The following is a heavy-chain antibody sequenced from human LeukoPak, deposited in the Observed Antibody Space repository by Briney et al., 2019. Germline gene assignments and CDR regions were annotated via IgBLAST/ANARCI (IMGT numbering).Heavy chain of an antibody. D-gene: IGHD3-3*01. J-gene: IGHJ4*02. CDR2: ISYDGSNK. CDR1: GFTFSSYA. Sequence: GGSLRLSCAASGFTFSSYAMHWVRQAPGKGLEWVAVISYDGSNKYYADSVKGRFTISRDNSKNTLYLQMNSLRAEDTAVYYCAKSPIFGVVTGYWGQGTLVTVSS. CDR3: AKSPIFGVVTGY. V-gene: IGHV3-30-3*02.